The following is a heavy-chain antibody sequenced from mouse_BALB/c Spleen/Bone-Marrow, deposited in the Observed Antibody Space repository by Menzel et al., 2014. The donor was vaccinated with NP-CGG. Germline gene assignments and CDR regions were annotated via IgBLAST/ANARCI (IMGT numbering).Heavy chain of an antibody. CDR3: AITTVVNAMDY. J-gene: IGHJ4*01. V-gene: IGHV3-1*02. D-gene: IGHD1-1*01. CDR1: GYSITSGYT. Sequence: EVKVIESGPDLVKPSQSLSLTCTVTGYSITSGYTWHWIRQFPGNTLEWMGYIHYSGTTNYNPSLKSRISITRDTSKNQCFLQLNSVTTEDTSTYYCAITTVVNAMDYWGQGTSGTGSS. CDR2: IHYSGTT.